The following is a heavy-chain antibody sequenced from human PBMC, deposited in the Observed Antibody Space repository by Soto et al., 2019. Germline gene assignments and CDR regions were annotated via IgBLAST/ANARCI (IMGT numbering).Heavy chain of an antibody. CDR1: GGSITKSY. CDR3: AIRGHAMLRGISSHYMDV. Sequence: SGTLSLTGTVSGGSITKSYWRWIRQAPGQGLQWIGYISYSGTSNYNPSLGSRVTISADTSRNQFSLQLASVTAADTAVYYCAIRGHAMLRGISSHYMDVWGKGTTVPSP. J-gene: IGHJ6*03. D-gene: IGHD2-15*01. V-gene: IGHV4-59*08. CDR2: ISYSGTS.